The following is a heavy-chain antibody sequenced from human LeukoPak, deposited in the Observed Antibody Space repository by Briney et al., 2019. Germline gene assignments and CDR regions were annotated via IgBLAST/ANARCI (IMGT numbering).Heavy chain of an antibody. CDR3: ARHNGFDRGYYYYMDV. CDR1: GGFINSYY. V-gene: IGHV4-4*07. J-gene: IGHJ6*03. Sequence: SETLSLTCTVSGGFINSYYWSWIRQPAGKGLEWIGRVYTSGITNYNPSIKSRITMSVDTSKNQFSLKLTSVTAADTAVYYCARHNGFDRGYYYYMDVWGKGTTVTVSS. D-gene: IGHD3-9*01. CDR2: VYTSGIT.